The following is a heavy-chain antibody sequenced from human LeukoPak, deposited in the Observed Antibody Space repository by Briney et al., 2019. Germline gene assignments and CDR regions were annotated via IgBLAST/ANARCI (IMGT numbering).Heavy chain of an antibody. CDR1: GGTFSSYA. Sequence: SVTVSSKASGGTFSSYAISWVRQAPGQGLEWMGGIIPIFGTANYAQKFQGRVTITTDESTSTAYMELSSLRSEDTAVYYCARSATLNGNWFDPWGQGTLVTVSS. J-gene: IGHJ5*02. D-gene: IGHD2-15*01. CDR2: IIPIFGTA. CDR3: ARSATLNGNWFDP. V-gene: IGHV1-69*05.